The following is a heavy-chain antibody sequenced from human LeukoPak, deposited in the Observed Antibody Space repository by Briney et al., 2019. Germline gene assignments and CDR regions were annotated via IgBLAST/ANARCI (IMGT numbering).Heavy chain of an antibody. J-gene: IGHJ4*02. D-gene: IGHD3-3*01. Sequence: GGSLRLSCAASGFTFSSYWMSWVRQAPGKGLEWVANIKQDGSEKYYVDSVKSRFTISRDNAKNSLYLQMNSLRAEDTAVYYCARDRNDFWSGYYDYWGQGTLVTVSS. CDR3: ARDRNDFWSGYYDY. CDR1: GFTFSSYW. CDR2: IKQDGSEK. V-gene: IGHV3-7*01.